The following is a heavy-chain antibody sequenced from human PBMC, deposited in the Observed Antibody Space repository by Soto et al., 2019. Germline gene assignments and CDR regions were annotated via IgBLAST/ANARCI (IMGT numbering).Heavy chain of an antibody. CDR2: IDYNGVT. CDR3: GRVMIGTSRHTDSDD. V-gene: IGHV4-39*01. Sequence: XETLSLTWPVSGASISSRCYCWGWIRQTPGKGLEWIGNIDYNGVTYYNPSLKSRVTVSKDTSKNQFSLKVASVTAADTAIYYCGRVMIGTSRHTDSDDWGQGTQVTVSS. D-gene: IGHD2-8*01. CDR1: GASISSRCYC. J-gene: IGHJ4*02.